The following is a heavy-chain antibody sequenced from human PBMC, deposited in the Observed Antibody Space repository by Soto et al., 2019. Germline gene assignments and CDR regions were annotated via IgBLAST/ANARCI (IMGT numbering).Heavy chain of an antibody. V-gene: IGHV4-59*08. J-gene: IGHJ6*02. CDR1: GGSISSYY. CDR3: ASHRPYRVGMDV. D-gene: IGHD3-16*02. CDR2: IYYTGST. Sequence: QVQLQESGPGQVKPSETLSLTCTVSGGSISSYYWSWFRQPPGGGLEWIGYIYYTGSTSYSPSLTARLTITWDTSPNQMPLTHGSVTAGDTAVYYCASHRPYRVGMDVWGQGTTVTVSS.